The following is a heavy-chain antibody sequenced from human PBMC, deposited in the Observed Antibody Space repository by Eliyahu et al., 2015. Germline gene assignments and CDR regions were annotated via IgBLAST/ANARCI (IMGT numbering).Heavy chain of an antibody. Sequence: QVQLQQWGAGLLKPSETLSLTCAVYSGPFSPYYWSWIRQSPGKGLEWIGEINQKGDTNYNPSFKSRVSISVDTSKKQFSLRLSSVTAADTAVYYCARAGAADYWGQGTLVTVSS. D-gene: IGHD1-26*01. CDR2: INQKGDT. V-gene: IGHV4-34*01. CDR3: ARAGAADY. J-gene: IGHJ4*02. CDR1: SGPFSPYY.